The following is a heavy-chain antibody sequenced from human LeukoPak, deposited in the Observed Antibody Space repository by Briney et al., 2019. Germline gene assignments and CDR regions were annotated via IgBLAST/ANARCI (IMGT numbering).Heavy chain of an antibody. V-gene: IGHV4-31*03. CDR1: GGSISSGGYY. CDR3: ARVQGLSSRPSDY. CDR2: IYYRGGST. J-gene: IGHJ4*02. D-gene: IGHD3-10*01. Sequence: SETLSLTCTVSGGSISSGGYYWSWIRQHPGKGLEWIGYIYYRGGSTYYNPSLKSRVTISVDTSKNQFSLKLSSVTAADTAVYYCARVQGLSSRPSDYWGQGTLVTVSS.